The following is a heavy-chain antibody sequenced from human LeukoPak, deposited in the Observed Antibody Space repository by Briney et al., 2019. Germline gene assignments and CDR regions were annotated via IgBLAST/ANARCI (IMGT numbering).Heavy chain of an antibody. D-gene: IGHD2-15*01. V-gene: IGHV1-69*04. CDR3: ATVLVVVVAAGGNWFDP. CDR1: GGTFSSYA. Sequence: ASVKVSCKASGGTFSSYAISWVRQAPGQGLEWMGRIIPILGIANYAQKFQGRVTITADKSTSTAYMELSSLRSEDTAVYYCATVLVVVVAAGGNWFDPWGQGTLVTVSS. J-gene: IGHJ5*02. CDR2: IIPILGIA.